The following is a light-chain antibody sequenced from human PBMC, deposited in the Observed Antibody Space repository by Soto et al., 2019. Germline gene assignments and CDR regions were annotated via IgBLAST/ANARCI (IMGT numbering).Light chain of an antibody. J-gene: IGKJ4*01. V-gene: IGKV1-17*03. CDR2: GAS. CDR3: LQYNSYPFT. Sequence: IQLTQSPSSLSASLGSRVTITCLASQGISNSLAWFQQKPGRVPKRLIYGASTLQSWAPSRFSGSASGAAFTLTISSLQPEDFATYYCLQYNSYPFTFGGGTKVDIK. CDR1: QGISNS.